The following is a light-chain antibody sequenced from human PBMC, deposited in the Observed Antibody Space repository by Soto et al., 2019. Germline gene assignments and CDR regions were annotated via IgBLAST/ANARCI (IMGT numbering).Light chain of an antibody. CDR2: AAS. CDR3: QQSYSAPYT. J-gene: IGKJ2*01. Sequence: DIPMTQSPSSLSASVGDRVTITCRASQSIYSSLNWYHQKPGKAPKLLIYAASNLQSGVPSRFSGSVSGTDFTLSISSLQPEDFAPYYCQQSYSAPYTFGQGTKLEI. CDR1: QSIYSS. V-gene: IGKV1-39*01.